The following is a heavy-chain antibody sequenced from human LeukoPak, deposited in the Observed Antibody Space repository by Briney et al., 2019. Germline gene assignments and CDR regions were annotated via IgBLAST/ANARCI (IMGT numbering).Heavy chain of an antibody. Sequence: GGSLRLSCAASGFTVSSYGMHWVRQAPGKGLEWVAFIRYDGSNKYYADSVKGRFTISRDNSKNTLYLQMNSLRAEDTAVYYCAKDWGTYGDYSWFDPWGRGTLVTVSS. J-gene: IGHJ5*02. CDR1: GFTVSSYG. CDR3: AKDWGTYGDYSWFDP. V-gene: IGHV3-30*02. D-gene: IGHD4-17*01. CDR2: IRYDGSNK.